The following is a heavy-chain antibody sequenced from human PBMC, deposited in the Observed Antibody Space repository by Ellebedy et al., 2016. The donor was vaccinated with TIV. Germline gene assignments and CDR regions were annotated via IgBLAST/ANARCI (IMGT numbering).Heavy chain of an antibody. CDR1: GGSMRGYY. D-gene: IGHD2-15*01. V-gene: IGHV4-59*01. J-gene: IGHJ6*01. CDR3: ARDGVDGLDV. CDR2: IDYSGVT. Sequence: PSETLSLTCAVSGGSMRGYYWSWLRQPPGKRLEYIGNIDYSGVTKYNPSLKSRITISLDTSKNRFSLKLTSGTAADTALYYCARDGVDGLDVWGHGATVVVSS.